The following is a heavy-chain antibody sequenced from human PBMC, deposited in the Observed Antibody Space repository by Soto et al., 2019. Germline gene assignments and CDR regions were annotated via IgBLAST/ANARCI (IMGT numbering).Heavy chain of an antibody. CDR3: ARYNFYGSGSYSIPSSYYAMDV. V-gene: IGHV5-51*01. CDR1: GYSFTSYW. D-gene: IGHD3-10*01. CDR2: IYLSDSDT. J-gene: IGHJ6*04. Sequence: ETLKISCKGSGYSFTSYWIAWVRQMPGKGLEWMGIIYLSDSDTRYSPSFQGQVTISADKSISTAYLQWSSLKASDTAVYYCARYNFYGSGSYSIPSSYYAMDVWGKGTTVTVSS.